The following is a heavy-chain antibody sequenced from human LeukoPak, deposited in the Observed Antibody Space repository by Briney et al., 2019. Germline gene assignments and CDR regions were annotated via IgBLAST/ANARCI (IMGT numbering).Heavy chain of an antibody. J-gene: IGHJ3*02. D-gene: IGHD3-22*01. CDR2: IYHSGST. CDR3: ARDVPYYYDSSGYYDAFDI. V-gene: IGHV4-39*07. Sequence: SETLSLTCTVSGGSISSSSYYWGWIRQPPGKGLEWIGSIYHSGSTYYNPSLKSRVTMSLDTSKNQFSLKLSSVTAADTVVYYCARDVPYYYDSSGYYDAFDIWGQGRMVTVSS. CDR1: GGSISSSSYY.